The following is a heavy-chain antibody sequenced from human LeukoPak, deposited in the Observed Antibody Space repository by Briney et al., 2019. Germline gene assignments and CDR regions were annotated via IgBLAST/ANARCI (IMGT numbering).Heavy chain of an antibody. D-gene: IGHD6-19*01. CDR1: GFTFSNAW. CDR3: ARDRYISGSYYFDY. J-gene: IGHJ4*02. CDR2: IKSKTDGGTT. V-gene: IGHV3-15*01. Sequence: GGSLRLSCAASGFTFSNAWMSWVRQAPGKGLEWVGRIKSKTDGGTTDCAAPVKGRFTISRDDSKNTLYLQMNSLKTEDTAVYYCARDRYISGSYYFDYWGQGTLVTVSS.